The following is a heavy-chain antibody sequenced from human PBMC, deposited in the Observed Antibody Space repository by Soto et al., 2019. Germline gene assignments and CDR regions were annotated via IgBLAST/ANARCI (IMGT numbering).Heavy chain of an antibody. J-gene: IGHJ4*02. CDR3: VRGPERSDS. V-gene: IGHV1-18*01. CDR1: GYNFSSYG. Sequence: QVQLVQSGAEVKKPGASVKVSCKASGYNFSSYGISWVRQAPGQGLEWMGWISASNGNRDYAQQLQGRVTMTSDTSRRTADVELRSMRSDDTAVYYSVRGPERSDSWGKGPMVPFSS. CDR2: ISASNGNR.